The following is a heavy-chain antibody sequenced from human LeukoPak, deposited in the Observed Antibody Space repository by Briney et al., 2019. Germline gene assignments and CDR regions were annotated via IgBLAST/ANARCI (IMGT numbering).Heavy chain of an antibody. D-gene: IGHD3-22*01. CDR2: IIPIFGTA. Sequence: SVKVSCKASGDTFSSYAISWVRQAPGQGLEWMGGIIPIFGTANYAQKFQGRVTLTADESTSTAYMELSSLRSEDTAVYYCARDWPPRAGFYDSSGYFDAFDIWGQGRMVTVSS. J-gene: IGHJ3*02. V-gene: IGHV1-69*13. CDR1: GDTFSSYA. CDR3: ARDWPPRAGFYDSSGYFDAFDI.